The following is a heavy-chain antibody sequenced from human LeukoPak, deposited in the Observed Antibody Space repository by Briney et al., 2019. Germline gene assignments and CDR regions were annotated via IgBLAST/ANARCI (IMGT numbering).Heavy chain of an antibody. D-gene: IGHD3-3*01. CDR3: ARDQYDFWSGYFDY. Sequence: LSLTCTVSGGSISSYYWSWIRQPPGKGLEWVAVISYDGSNKYYADSVKGRFTISRDNSKNTLYLQMNSLRAEDTAVYYCARDQYDFWSGYFDYWGQGTLVTVSS. CDR2: ISYDGSNK. V-gene: IGHV3-30-3*01. J-gene: IGHJ4*02. CDR1: GGSISSYY.